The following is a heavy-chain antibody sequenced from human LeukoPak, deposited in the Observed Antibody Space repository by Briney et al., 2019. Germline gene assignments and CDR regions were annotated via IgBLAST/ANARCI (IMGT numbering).Heavy chain of an antibody. CDR1: GFTFSSYA. Sequence: GGSLRLSCAASGFTFSSYAMSWVRQAPGKGLEWVSAISGSGGSTYYADSVKGRLTISRDNFKNTLYLQMNSLRAEDTALYYCAKDMLAVAGPGAFDYWGQGTLVTVSS. V-gene: IGHV3-23*01. J-gene: IGHJ4*02. D-gene: IGHD6-19*01. CDR2: ISGSGGST. CDR3: AKDMLAVAGPGAFDY.